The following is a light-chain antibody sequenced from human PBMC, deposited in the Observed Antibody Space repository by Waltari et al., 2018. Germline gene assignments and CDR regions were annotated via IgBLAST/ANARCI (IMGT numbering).Light chain of an antibody. CDR3: QQSYSTPYT. J-gene: IGKJ2*01. CDR1: QSIASY. CDR2: AAT. V-gene: IGKV1-39*01. Sequence: DIQMTQSPSSLSASVGDRVTITCRASQSIASYFNWYQQKPGEAPKVLIFAATSLQSGVPSRFSGSGSGTEFTLTVTSLQPEDFATYYCQQSYSTPYTFGQGTNLDIK.